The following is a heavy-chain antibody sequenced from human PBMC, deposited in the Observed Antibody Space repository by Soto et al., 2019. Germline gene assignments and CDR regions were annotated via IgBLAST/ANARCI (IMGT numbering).Heavy chain of an antibody. D-gene: IGHD6-13*01. CDR1: GDSVSSNSAA. Sequence: QVQLQQSGPGLVKPSQTLSLTCAISGDSVSSNSAAWNWIRQSPSRGLECLGRTYYRSKWYNDYAVSVKRQITTNPDTSKNQCALQLNSVTPEDTAVYYCARDQHYIAAAGTFGYLGQGTLVTVSS. CDR3: ARDQHYIAAAGTFGY. J-gene: IGHJ4*02. V-gene: IGHV6-1*01. CDR2: TYYRSKWYN.